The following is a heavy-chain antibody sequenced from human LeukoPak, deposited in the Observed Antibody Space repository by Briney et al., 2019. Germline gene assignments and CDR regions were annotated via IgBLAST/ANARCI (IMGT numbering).Heavy chain of an antibody. CDR1: GFTFSSYA. CDR2: TSGGGGDT. Sequence: GGSLRLSCAASGFTFSSYAMSWVRQAPGKGLEWVSTTSGGGGDTYYADSVRGRFTISRDNSKNSLFLQTSSLRAEDTAIYDCARAWVGATLHALDIWGQGTMVTVSS. J-gene: IGHJ3*02. CDR3: ARAWVGATLHALDI. D-gene: IGHD1-26*01. V-gene: IGHV3-23*01.